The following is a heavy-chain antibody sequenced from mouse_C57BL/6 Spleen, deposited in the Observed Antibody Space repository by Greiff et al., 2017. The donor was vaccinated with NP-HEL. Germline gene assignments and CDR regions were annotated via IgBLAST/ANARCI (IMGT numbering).Heavy chain of an antibody. CDR2: IHPNSGST. CDR3: ARGGAGAFSY. Sequence: QVQLQQPGAELVKPGASVKLSCKASGYTFTSYWMHWVKQRPGQGLEWIGMIHPNSGSTNYNEKFKSKATLTVEKSSSTAYMQLRSLTSEDSAVYYCARGGAGAFSYWGQGTLVTVSA. V-gene: IGHV1-64*01. J-gene: IGHJ3*01. D-gene: IGHD4-1*01. CDR1: GYTFTSYW.